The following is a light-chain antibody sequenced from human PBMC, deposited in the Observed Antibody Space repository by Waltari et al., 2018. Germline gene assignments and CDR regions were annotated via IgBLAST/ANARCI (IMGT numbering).Light chain of an antibody. Sequence: DIQMTQSPSSLSASVGDRVTITCRASQDIRQYLAWLQQKPGKVPKLLIYGASTLHSGVPSRFGGGGSGTDFTLTISSLQPEDVATYYCQSYSTSCRTFGQGTTVEIK. CDR3: QSYSTSCRT. CDR1: QDIRQY. CDR2: GAS. J-gene: IGKJ1*01. V-gene: IGKV1-27*01.